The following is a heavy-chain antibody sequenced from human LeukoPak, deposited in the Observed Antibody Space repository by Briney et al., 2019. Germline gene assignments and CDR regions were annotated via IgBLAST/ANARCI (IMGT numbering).Heavy chain of an antibody. CDR3: ARGWNYAFRFDY. CDR2: IKQDGSER. D-gene: IGHD1-7*01. CDR1: GFTFSDYW. V-gene: IGHV3-7*01. J-gene: IGHJ4*02. Sequence: GGSLRLPCAASGFTFSDYWMTWVRQAPGKGLEWVAHIKQDGSERYYGDSVKGRFTISRDNTKNLVYLQMNSLGAEDTAVYYCARGWNYAFRFDYWGQGTLVTVSS.